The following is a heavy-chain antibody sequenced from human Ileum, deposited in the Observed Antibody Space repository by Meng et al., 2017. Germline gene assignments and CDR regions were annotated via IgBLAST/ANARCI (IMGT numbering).Heavy chain of an antibody. J-gene: IGHJ4*02. CDR2: IYYSGST. CDR3: ARSSTSPASYFFDY. CDR1: GGSVSSGSYY. Sequence: QVQLQASGPSLVRPSETLSPACTVSGGSVSSGSYYWSWIRQPPGKGLEWIGHIYYSGSTNYNPSLKSRVTISVDMSKNQFSLKLNSVTAADTAIYFCARSSTSPASYFFDYWGQGTLVTVSS. D-gene: IGHD6-6*01. V-gene: IGHV4-61*01.